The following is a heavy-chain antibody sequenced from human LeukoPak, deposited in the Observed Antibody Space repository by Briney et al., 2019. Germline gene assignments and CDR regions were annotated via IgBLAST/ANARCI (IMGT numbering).Heavy chain of an antibody. CDR2: ISSSGSTI. J-gene: IGHJ4*02. CDR1: GFTFSDYY. D-gene: IGHD3-22*01. V-gene: IGHV3-11*04. Sequence: GGSLRLSCAASGFTFSDYYMSWIRQAPGKGLEWVSYISSSGSTIYYADSVKGRFTISRDNSKNTLYLQMNSLRAEDTAVYYCARDRGSGYYSPDYWGQGTLVTVSS. CDR3: ARDRGSGYYSPDY.